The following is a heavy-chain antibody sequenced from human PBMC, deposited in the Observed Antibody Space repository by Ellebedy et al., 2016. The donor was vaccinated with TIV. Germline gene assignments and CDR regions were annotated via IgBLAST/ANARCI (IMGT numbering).Heavy chain of an antibody. CDR3: AKEGCSSNSCYP. D-gene: IGHD2-2*01. CDR2: IVGSGATT. Sequence: GESLKISCAASGFTFSSYAMSWVRQAPGKGLEWVSDIVGSGATTYYADSVKGRFTISRDNSKNTLYLQMHTLRADDTAFYYCAKEGCSSNSCYPWGQGTLVTVSS. V-gene: IGHV3-23*01. CDR1: GFTFSSYA. J-gene: IGHJ5*02.